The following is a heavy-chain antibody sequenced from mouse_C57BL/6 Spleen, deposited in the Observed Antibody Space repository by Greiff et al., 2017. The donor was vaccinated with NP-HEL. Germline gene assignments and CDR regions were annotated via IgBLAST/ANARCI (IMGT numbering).Heavy chain of an antibody. V-gene: IGHV1-81*01. J-gene: IGHJ4*01. CDR1: GYTFTSYG. CDR2: IYPRSGNT. Sequence: VHLVESGAELARPGASVKLSCKASGYTFTSYGISWVKQRTGQGLEWIGEIYPRSGNTYYNEKFKGKATLTADKSSSTAYMELRSLTSEDSAVYFCATYDYDELNAMDYWGQGTSVTVSS. CDR3: ATYDYDELNAMDY. D-gene: IGHD2-4*01.